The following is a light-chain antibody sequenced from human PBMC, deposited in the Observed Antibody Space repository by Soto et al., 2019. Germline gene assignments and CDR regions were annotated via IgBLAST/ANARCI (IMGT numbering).Light chain of an antibody. CDR2: DAS. V-gene: IGKV3-15*01. CDR1: QSVSSN. CDR3: QQYNNWPRT. J-gene: IGKJ1*01. Sequence: EMVMTQSPATLSVSPGERATLSCRASQSVSSNLAWYQQKPGQAPRRLIYDASTRATGIPARFSGSGSGTEFTLTIRSLQSEDFAIYYCQQYNNWPRTFGQGTKVHI.